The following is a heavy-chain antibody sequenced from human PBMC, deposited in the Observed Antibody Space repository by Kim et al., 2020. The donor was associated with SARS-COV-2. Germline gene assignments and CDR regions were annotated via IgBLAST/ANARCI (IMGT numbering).Heavy chain of an antibody. CDR2: IYYSGST. Sequence: SETLSLTCTVSGGSVSSGSYYWSWIRQPPGKGLEWIGYIYYSGSTNYNPSLKSRVTISVDTSKNQFSLKLSSVTAADTAVYYCARDIDDRTLGFIYWGQGTLVTVSS. CDR3: ARDIDDRTLGFIY. J-gene: IGHJ4*02. V-gene: IGHV4-61*01. CDR1: GGSVSSGSYY. D-gene: IGHD3-22*01.